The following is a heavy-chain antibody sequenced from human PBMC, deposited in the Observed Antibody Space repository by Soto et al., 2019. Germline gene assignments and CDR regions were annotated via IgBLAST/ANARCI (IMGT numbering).Heavy chain of an antibody. CDR2: ISFSSSDI. CDR3: ARGDLWGYGPFDY. V-gene: IGHV3-21*01. CDR1: GFTLSSYS. Sequence: EVQLVESGGGLVKPGGSLRLSCGASGFTLSSYSMNWVRQAPGKGLEWVSFISFSSSDIYYADSVNGRFTISRDNAKNSLYLQMNSLRAEDTAVYYCARGDLWGYGPFDYWGQGTLVTVSS. J-gene: IGHJ4*02. D-gene: IGHD3-16*01.